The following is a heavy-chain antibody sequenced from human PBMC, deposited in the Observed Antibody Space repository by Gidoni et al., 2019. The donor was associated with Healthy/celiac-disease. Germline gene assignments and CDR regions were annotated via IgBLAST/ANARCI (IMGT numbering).Heavy chain of an antibody. CDR1: GFTFSSYA. CDR2: ISSNGGST. V-gene: IGHV3-64D*06. J-gene: IGHJ4*02. CDR3: VKGAEDGYSYGSY. Sequence: EVQLVESGGGLVQPGGSLRLSCSASGFTFSSYAMHWVRQAPGKGLEYVSAISSNGGSTYYADSVKGRFTISRDNSKNTLYLQMSSLRAEDTAVYYCVKGAEDGYSYGSYWGQGTLVTVSS. D-gene: IGHD5-18*01.